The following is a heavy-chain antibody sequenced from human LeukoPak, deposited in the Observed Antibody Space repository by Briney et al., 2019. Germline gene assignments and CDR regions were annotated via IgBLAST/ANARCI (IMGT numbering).Heavy chain of an antibody. CDR1: GASVSSGSYY. D-gene: IGHD3-10*01. Sequence: SETLSLTCTVSGASVSSGSYYWSWIRQPPGKGLEWIGYIYYSGSTNYNPSLKSRVTISVDTSKNQFSLKLSSVTAADTAVYYCARTYYYGSGSYYRGVGYYYYYMDVWGKGTTVTVSS. J-gene: IGHJ6*03. V-gene: IGHV4-61*01. CDR3: ARTYYYGSGSYYRGVGYYYYYMDV. CDR2: IYYSGST.